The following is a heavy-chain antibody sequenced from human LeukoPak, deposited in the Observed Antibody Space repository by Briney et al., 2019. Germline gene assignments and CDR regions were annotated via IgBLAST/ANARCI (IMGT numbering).Heavy chain of an antibody. V-gene: IGHV4-59*01. Sequence: SETLSLTCTVSGGSISNFYWTWIRQSPGKGLEWIDYISYSGTTKYSPSLKSRVTMSLDTSKNQFSLKLNSVTAADTAVYYCARNHGGWFDSWGQGTLVTVS. CDR1: GGSISNFY. D-gene: IGHD4-23*01. J-gene: IGHJ5*01. CDR2: ISYSGTT. CDR3: ARNHGGWFDS.